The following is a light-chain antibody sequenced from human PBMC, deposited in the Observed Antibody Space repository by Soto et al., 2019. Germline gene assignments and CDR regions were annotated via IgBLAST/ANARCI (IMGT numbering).Light chain of an antibody. CDR2: EVS. J-gene: IGLJ7*01. Sequence: QSALTQPASVSGSPGQSITISCTGTSSDVGGYKYVSWYQQHPDKAPKLIIFEVSNRPSGISSRFSGSKSGNTASLTISGLLAEDEADYYCASYTSSSTSVIFGRGTQLTVL. V-gene: IGLV2-14*01. CDR1: SSDVGGYKY. CDR3: ASYTSSSTSVI.